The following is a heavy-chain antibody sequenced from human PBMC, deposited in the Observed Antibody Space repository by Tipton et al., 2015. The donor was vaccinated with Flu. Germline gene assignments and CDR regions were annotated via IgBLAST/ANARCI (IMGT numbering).Heavy chain of an antibody. CDR2: INHSGST. CDR1: GGSFSGYY. J-gene: IGHJ3*02. V-gene: IGHV4-34*01. D-gene: IGHD6-13*01. Sequence: LRLSCAVYGGSFSGYYWSWIRQPPGKGLEWIGEINHSGSTNYNLSLRSRVTISVDTSKNQFSLKLSSVTAADTAVYYCARGGRAPLRSSWSNAFDIWGQGTMVTVSS. CDR3: ARGGRAPLRSSWSNAFDI.